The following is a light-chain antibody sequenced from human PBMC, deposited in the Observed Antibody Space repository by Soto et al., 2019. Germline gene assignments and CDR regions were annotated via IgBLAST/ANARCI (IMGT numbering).Light chain of an antibody. Sequence: DIQMTQSPSTLSASAGDRVTITCRASQSISSWLAWYQQKPGKAPKLLIYKASSLESGVPSRFSGSGSGTEFTLTSSSLQPDDFATYYCQQDNSYLWTFGQGTKVDIK. CDR3: QQDNSYLWT. J-gene: IGKJ1*01. CDR2: KAS. CDR1: QSISSW. V-gene: IGKV1-5*03.